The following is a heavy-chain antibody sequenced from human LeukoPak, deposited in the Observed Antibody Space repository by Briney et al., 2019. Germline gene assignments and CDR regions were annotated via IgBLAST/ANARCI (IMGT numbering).Heavy chain of an antibody. D-gene: IGHD1-26*01. V-gene: IGHV1-2*02. CDR1: GYTFTSYY. CDR2: INPNSGGT. CDR3: ARGVGATFSVWFDP. J-gene: IGHJ5*02. Sequence: ASVKVSCKASGYTFTSYYMHWVRQAPGQGLEWMGWINPNSGGTNYAQKFQGRVTMTRDTSISTAYMELSRLRSDDTAVYYCARGVGATFSVWFDPWGQGTLVTVSS.